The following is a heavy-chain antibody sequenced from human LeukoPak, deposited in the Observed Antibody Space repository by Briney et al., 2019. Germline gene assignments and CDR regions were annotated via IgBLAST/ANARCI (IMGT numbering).Heavy chain of an antibody. Sequence: GESLKISCKGSGYSFTSHWIGWVRQMPGKGLEWMGIIYRADSDRRYRPSLRRQVTFSVDRSISTAYLQWNSLRPSDIGMYFCARVPRGVAVPAGFDYWGQGTRVTVSS. D-gene: IGHD3-10*01. CDR1: GYSFTSHW. V-gene: IGHV5-51*01. CDR2: IYRADSDR. CDR3: ARVPRGVAVPAGFDY. J-gene: IGHJ4*02.